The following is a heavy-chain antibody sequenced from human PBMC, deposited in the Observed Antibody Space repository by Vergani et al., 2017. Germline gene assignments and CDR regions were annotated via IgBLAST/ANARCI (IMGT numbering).Heavy chain of an antibody. Sequence: QVQLVQSGAEVKKPGASVKVSCKASGYTFTSYGISWVRQAPGQGLEWMGWISAYNGNTNYAQKLQGRVTMTTDTSTSTAYMELRSLRSDDTAVYYCARVPVRCXGGSCYSGRSQNYYGMDVWGQGTTVTVSS. V-gene: IGHV1-18*01. CDR3: ARVPVRCXGGSCYSGRSQNYYGMDV. CDR2: ISAYNGNT. J-gene: IGHJ6*02. D-gene: IGHD2-15*01. CDR1: GYTFTSYG.